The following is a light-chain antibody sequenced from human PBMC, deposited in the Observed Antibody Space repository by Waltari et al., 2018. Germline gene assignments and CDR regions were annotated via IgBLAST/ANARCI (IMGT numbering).Light chain of an antibody. V-gene: IGKV2-30*02. J-gene: IGKJ2*01. CDR1: QSLVHSDGNTH. CDR2: RVS. Sequence: DVVMTQSPLSLPVTPGQAASISCKLSQSLVHSDGNTHLNWFQQRPGQSPRRLIYRVSNRDSGVPDRFSGSGSGTDFTLKISRVEAEDVGVYYCMQGTHWPYTFGQGTKLDIK. CDR3: MQGTHWPYT.